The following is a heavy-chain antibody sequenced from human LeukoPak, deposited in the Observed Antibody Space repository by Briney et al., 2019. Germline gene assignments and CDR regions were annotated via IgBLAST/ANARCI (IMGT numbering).Heavy chain of an antibody. Sequence: SETLSLTCTVSGDSINSDYWNWIRQPPGKGLEWIGFIYYSGSTNYNPSLKSRVTISVDASRSHFSLKLNSVTAADTAVYYCARVLTSRYCSSTSCYETPNWFDPWGQGTLVTVSS. CDR2: IYYSGST. CDR1: GDSINSDY. CDR3: ARVLTSRYCSSTSCYETPNWFDP. D-gene: IGHD2-2*01. J-gene: IGHJ5*02. V-gene: IGHV4-59*08.